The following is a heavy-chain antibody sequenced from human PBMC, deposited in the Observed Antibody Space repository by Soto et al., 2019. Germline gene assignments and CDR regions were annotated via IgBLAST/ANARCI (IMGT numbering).Heavy chain of an antibody. J-gene: IGHJ6*02. CDR1: GYSFTSYW. Sequence: PGESLKISCKGSGYSFTSYWISWVRQMPGKGLEWMGRIDPSDSYTNYSPSFQGHVTISADKSISTAYLQWSSLKASDTAMYYCAREYGDYYYYHGMDAWGQGTTVTVSS. CDR2: IDPSDSYT. CDR3: AREYGDYYYYHGMDA. D-gene: IGHD4-17*01. V-gene: IGHV5-10-1*01.